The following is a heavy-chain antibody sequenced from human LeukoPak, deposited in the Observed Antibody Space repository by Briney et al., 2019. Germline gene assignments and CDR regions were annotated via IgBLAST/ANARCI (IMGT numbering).Heavy chain of an antibody. CDR1: GYTFTSYG. J-gene: IGHJ4*02. D-gene: IGHD6-19*01. V-gene: IGHV1-18*01. Sequence: ASVKVSCRASGYTFTSYGISWVRQAPGQGLEWMGWISAYNGNTNYAQKLQGRVTMTTDTSTSTAYMELRSLRSDDTAVYYCARDGYGYSSDWYMDYWGQGTLVTVSS. CDR2: ISAYNGNT. CDR3: ARDGYGYSSDWYMDY.